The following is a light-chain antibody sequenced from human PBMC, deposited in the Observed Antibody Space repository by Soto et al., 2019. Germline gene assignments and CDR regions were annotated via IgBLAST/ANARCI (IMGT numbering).Light chain of an antibody. Sequence: EIVLTQSPGTLSLSPGERATLSCRASQSVSSSYLAWYQQKPGQAPRLLIYGASSRATGIPNRFSGSGSGTDFTLTISRLEPEYFAVYYCQQYGSSPCTFGQGTKLEIK. CDR3: QQYGSSPCT. J-gene: IGKJ2*02. CDR2: GAS. CDR1: QSVSSSY. V-gene: IGKV3-20*01.